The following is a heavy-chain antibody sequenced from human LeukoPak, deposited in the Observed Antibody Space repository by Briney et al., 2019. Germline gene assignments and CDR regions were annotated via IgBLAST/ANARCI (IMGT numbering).Heavy chain of an antibody. CDR3: ARDAAWDYGDYYYYYYGMDV. CDR1: GFTFSSYS. D-gene: IGHD4-17*01. V-gene: IGHV3-48*04. J-gene: IGHJ6*02. CDR2: ISSSSSTI. Sequence: GGSLRLSCAASGFTFSSYSMNWVRQAPGKGPEWVSYISSSSSTIYYADSVKGRFTISRDNAKNSLYLQMNSLRAEDTAVYYCARDAAWDYGDYYYYYYGMDVWGQGTTVTVSS.